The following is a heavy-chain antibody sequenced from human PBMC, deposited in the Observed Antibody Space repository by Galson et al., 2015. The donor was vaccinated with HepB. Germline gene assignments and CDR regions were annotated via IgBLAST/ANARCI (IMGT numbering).Heavy chain of an antibody. V-gene: IGHV5-51*03. CDR3: ARRPRGRLGESSNFDS. J-gene: IGHJ4*02. Sequence: QSGAEVKKPGESLKISCKGSGYTFTNYWIGWVRQMPGKGLEWMGIIYPRDSDTRYSPSFQGQVTISADKSISTAYLQWNSLKASDTAMYYCARRPRGRLGESSNFDSWGQGTLVTVSS. D-gene: IGHD3-16*02. CDR1: GYTFTNYW. CDR2: IYPRDSDT.